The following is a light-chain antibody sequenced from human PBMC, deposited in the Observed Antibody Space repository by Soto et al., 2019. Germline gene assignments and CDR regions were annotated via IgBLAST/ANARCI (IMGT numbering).Light chain of an antibody. CDR2: KAS. CDR1: QSITNW. V-gene: IGKV1-5*03. J-gene: IGKJ1*01. CDR3: QQYNSFPWT. Sequence: DIQMTQSPSTLSASVGDRVTITFRASQSITNWLAWYQQKPGKAPNLLIYKASNLESGVPSRFIGSGSGTEFTLTISSLQPDDFATYYCQQYNSFPWTFGQGTKVEIK.